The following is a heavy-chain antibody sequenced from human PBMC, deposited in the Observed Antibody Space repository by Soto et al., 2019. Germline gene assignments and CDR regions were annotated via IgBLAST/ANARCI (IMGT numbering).Heavy chain of an antibody. Sequence: ESGGGLVKPGGSLRLSCAASGFTFSSYSMNWVRQAPGKGLEWVSSISSSSSYIYYADSVKGRFTISRDNAKNSLYLQMNSLRAEDTAVYYCARDRRVCSGGSCYSDAFDIWGQGTMVTVSS. CDR3: ARDRRVCSGGSCYSDAFDI. CDR2: ISSSSSYI. D-gene: IGHD2-15*01. J-gene: IGHJ3*02. CDR1: GFTFSSYS. V-gene: IGHV3-21*01.